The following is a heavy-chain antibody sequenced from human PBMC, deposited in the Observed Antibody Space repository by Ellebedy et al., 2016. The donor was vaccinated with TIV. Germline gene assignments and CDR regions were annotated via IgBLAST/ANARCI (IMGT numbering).Heavy chain of an antibody. V-gene: IGHV1-18*01. D-gene: IGHD3-10*01. J-gene: IGHJ6*02. CDR1: GYTFTSYG. Sequence: ASVKVSCKASGYTFTSYGISWVRQAPGQGLEWMGWISAYNGNTNYAQKLQGRVTMTTDTSTSTAYMELRSLRSDDTAVYYCARDTTWFGEPTYYYGMDVWGQGTTVTVSS. CDR3: ARDTTWFGEPTYYYGMDV. CDR2: ISAYNGNT.